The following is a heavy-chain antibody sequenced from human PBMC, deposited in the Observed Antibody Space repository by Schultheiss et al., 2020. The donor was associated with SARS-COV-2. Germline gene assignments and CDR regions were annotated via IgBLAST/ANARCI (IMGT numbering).Heavy chain of an antibody. CDR2: IIPILGIA. J-gene: IGHJ4*02. V-gene: IGHV1-69*02. CDR3: ARFRSGYVDY. Sequence: SVKVSCKASGGTFSSYTISWVRQAPGQGLEWMGRIIPILGIANYAQKFQGRVTMTRNTSISTAYMELSSLRSEDTAVYYCARFRSGYVDYWGQGTLVTVSS. CDR1: GGTFSSYT. D-gene: IGHD3-3*01.